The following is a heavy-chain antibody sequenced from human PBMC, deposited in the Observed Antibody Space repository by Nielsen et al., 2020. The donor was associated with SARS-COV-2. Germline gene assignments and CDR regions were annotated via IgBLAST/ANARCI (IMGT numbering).Heavy chain of an antibody. J-gene: IGHJ4*02. CDR2: ISWNSGSI. CDR3: AKVLGDY. V-gene: IGHV3-9*01. Sequence: SCATSGFTFDDYAMHWVRQAPGKGLEWVSGISWNSGSIGYADSVKGRFTISRDNAKNSLYLQMNSLRAEDTALYYCAKVLGDYWGQGTLVTVSS. CDR1: GFTFDDYA.